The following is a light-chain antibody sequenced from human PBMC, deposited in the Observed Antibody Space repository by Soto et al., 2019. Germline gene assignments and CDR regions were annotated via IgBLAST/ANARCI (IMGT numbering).Light chain of an antibody. J-gene: IGKJ1*01. CDR2: KAS. CDR3: QHYNSYSEA. V-gene: IGKV1-5*03. CDR1: QTIMSW. Sequence: DIQMTQSPSTLSGSLGDRVTITCRASQTIMSWLAWYQHKPGKAPKLLIYKASTLKSGVPSRFSGSGSGTEFTLTISSLQPDDFATYYRQHYNSYSEAFGQGTKV.